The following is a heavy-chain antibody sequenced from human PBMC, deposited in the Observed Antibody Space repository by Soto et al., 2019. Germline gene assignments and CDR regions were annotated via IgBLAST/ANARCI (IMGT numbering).Heavy chain of an antibody. J-gene: IGHJ4*03. D-gene: IGHD3-10*01. Sequence: GASVKVSCKPSGYPLNTYYLHWVRPAPGQGLEWMGIIHPSGGGSTYAQKFLGRVTMTRDTSTITVYMTLSSLRSEETAVYYCARGSYSGFDNGGEESVVTVSS. CDR3: ARGSYSGFDN. CDR2: IHPSGGGS. CDR1: GYPLNTYY. V-gene: IGHV1-46*02.